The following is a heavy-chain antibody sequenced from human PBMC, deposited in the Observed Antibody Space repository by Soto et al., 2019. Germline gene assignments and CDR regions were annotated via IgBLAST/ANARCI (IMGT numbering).Heavy chain of an antibody. D-gene: IGHD6-13*01. CDR2: IYYSGST. CDR3: ASLAAAATHAFDI. Sequence: QVQLQESGPGLVKPSQTLSLTCTVSGGSISSGGYYWSWIRQHPGKGLEWIGYIYYSGSTYYNPSPKSRVTIAVDTSKNQLSRKLSSVTAADTAVYYCASLAAAATHAFDIWGQGTMVTVSS. J-gene: IGHJ3*02. CDR1: GGSISSGGYY. V-gene: IGHV4-31*03.